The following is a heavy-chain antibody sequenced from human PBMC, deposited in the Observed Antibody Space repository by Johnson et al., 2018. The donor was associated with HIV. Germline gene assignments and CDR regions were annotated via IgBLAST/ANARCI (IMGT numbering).Heavy chain of an antibody. CDR2: IKLDGSEQ. CDR3: ARDSGSPLGAAFDI. V-gene: IGHV3-7*01. D-gene: IGHD1-26*01. Sequence: VQLVESGGGLVQPGGSLRLSCSPSGFTFSSYWMSWVRQAPGKGLEWVANIKLDGSEQYYVDSVRGRLTISRDNAKNSLYLQMNSLRAEDTAVYYCARDSGSPLGAAFDIWGQGTMVTVSS. CDR1: GFTFSSYW. J-gene: IGHJ3*02.